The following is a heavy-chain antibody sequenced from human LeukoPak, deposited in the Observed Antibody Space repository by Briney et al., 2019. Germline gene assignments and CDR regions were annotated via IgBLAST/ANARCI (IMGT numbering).Heavy chain of an antibody. CDR2: FDPEDGET. CDR1: GYTLTELS. CDR3: ATRANYYDSSGYYYVG. D-gene: IGHD3-22*01. Sequence: GASVKVSCKVSGYTLTELSMHWVRQAPGKGLEWMGGFDPEDGETIYAQKFQGRVTMTEDTSTDTAYMELSSLRSEDTAVYYCATRANYYDSSGYYYVGWSQGTLVTVSS. J-gene: IGHJ4*02. V-gene: IGHV1-24*01.